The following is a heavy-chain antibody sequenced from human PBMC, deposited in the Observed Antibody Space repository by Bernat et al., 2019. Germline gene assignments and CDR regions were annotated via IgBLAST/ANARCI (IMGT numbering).Heavy chain of an antibody. J-gene: IGHJ5*02. Sequence: LLESGGGLVQPGGSLRLSCAASGFTVSSNYMSWVRQAPGKGLEWVSVIYSGGSTYYADSVKGRFTISRDNSKNTLYLQMNSLRAEDTAVYYCARDTHDSSGYYAPGASWGQGTLVTVSS. D-gene: IGHD3-22*01. CDR2: IYSGGST. V-gene: IGHV3-66*01. CDR1: GFTVSSNY. CDR3: ARDTHDSSGYYAPGAS.